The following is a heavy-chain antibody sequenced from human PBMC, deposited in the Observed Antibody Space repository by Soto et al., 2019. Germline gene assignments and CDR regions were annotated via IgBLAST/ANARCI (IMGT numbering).Heavy chain of an antibody. CDR2: IYYSGST. CDR1: GGSISSSSYY. Sequence: SDTLSLTCTVSGGSISSSSYYWGWIRQPPGKGLEWIGSIYYSGSTYYNPSLKSRVTISVDTSKNQFSLKLSSVTAADTAVYYCARGYSSGWTNWFDPWGQGTLVTVSS. D-gene: IGHD6-19*01. V-gene: IGHV4-39*01. CDR3: ARGYSSGWTNWFDP. J-gene: IGHJ5*02.